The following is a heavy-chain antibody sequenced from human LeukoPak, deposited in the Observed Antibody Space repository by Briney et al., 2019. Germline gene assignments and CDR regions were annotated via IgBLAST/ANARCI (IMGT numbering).Heavy chain of an antibody. CDR3: ARDRAFIWFGEPGYFDY. CDR1: GFTFSSYG. CDR2: ISSSGSTI. D-gene: IGHD3-10*01. J-gene: IGHJ4*02. Sequence: GGTLRLSCAASGFTFSSYGMSWIRQAPGKGLEWVSYISSSGSTIYYADSVKGRFTISRDNAKNSLYLQMNSLRAEDTAVYYCARDRAFIWFGEPGYFDYWGQGTLVTVSS. V-gene: IGHV3-11*01.